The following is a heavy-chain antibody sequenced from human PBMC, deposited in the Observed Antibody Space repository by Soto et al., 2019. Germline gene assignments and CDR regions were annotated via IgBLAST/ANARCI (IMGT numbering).Heavy chain of an antibody. J-gene: IGHJ4*02. CDR3: ARTVKHSSGWSDY. Sequence: PGKGLEWMGWISAYNGNTNYAQKLQGRVTMTTDTSTSTAYMELRSLRSDDTAVYYCARTVKHSSGWSDYWGQGTLVTVSS. CDR2: ISAYNGNT. V-gene: IGHV1-18*01. D-gene: IGHD6-19*01.